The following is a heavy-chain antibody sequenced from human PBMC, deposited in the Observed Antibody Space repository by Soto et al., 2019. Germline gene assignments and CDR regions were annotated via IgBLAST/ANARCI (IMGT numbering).Heavy chain of an antibody. J-gene: IGHJ3*02. D-gene: IGHD4-17*01. Sequence: QVQPVQSGAEVKKPGASVKVSCKASGYTFTSYGISWVRQAPGQGLEWMGWISAYNANKNYAQKLQDSVTMTTDTSTSTAYMELRSLRSDDTAVYYCARTGPTVSDDAFDIWGQGTMVTVSS. CDR1: GYTFTSYG. V-gene: IGHV1-18*01. CDR3: ARTGPTVSDDAFDI. CDR2: ISAYNANK.